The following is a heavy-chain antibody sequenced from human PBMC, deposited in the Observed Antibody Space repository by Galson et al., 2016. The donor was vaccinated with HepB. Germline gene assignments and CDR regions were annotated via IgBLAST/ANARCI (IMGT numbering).Heavy chain of an antibody. D-gene: IGHD2-8*02. Sequence: SLRLSCAASGFTVSDYYMTWVRQAPGEGLEWVSVVFLGGSTYYAQSVEGRFTISRDDSKNTLHLQMNSLTAEDTAVYFCARTSYRECTGTHCVNFRYYYYFMDVWGKGTTVTVSS. V-gene: IGHV3-53*01. J-gene: IGHJ6*03. CDR1: GFTVSDYY. CDR2: VFLGGST. CDR3: ARTSYRECTGTHCVNFRYYYYFMDV.